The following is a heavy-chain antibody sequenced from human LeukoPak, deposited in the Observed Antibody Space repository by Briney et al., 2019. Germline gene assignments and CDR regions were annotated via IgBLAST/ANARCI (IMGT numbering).Heavy chain of an antibody. V-gene: IGHV5-51*01. Sequence: GESLTISCEGSGYTFTSYWIAWVRQMPGKGLEWMGIIYPGDSDTRYSPSFQGQVTISADKSISTAYLQWSSLKASDTAMYYCARRWLQREDWFDPWGQGTLVTVSS. D-gene: IGHD5-24*01. CDR2: IYPGDSDT. J-gene: IGHJ5*02. CDR1: GYTFTSYW. CDR3: ARRWLQREDWFDP.